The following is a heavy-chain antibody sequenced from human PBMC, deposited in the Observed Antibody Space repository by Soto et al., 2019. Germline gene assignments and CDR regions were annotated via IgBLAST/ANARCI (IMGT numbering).Heavy chain of an antibody. Sequence: EVQLVESGGGLVQPGGSLRLSCAASGFTFSSYWMHWVRQAPGKGLVWVSRINSDGSSTSYADSVKGRFTISRDNAKNTLYRQMNSLRAEDTAVYYCARGGDGYNPFDYWGQGTLVTVSS. D-gene: IGHD5-12*01. CDR3: ARGGDGYNPFDY. CDR2: INSDGSST. CDR1: GFTFSSYW. V-gene: IGHV3-74*01. J-gene: IGHJ4*02.